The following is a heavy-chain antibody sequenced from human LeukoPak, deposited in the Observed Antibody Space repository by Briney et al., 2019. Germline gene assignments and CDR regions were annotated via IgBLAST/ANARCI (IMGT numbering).Heavy chain of an antibody. V-gene: IGHV4-34*01. CDR3: ARGRGSSIDY. D-gene: IGHD6-6*01. CDR2: INHSGST. J-gene: IGHJ4*02. Sequence: SETLSLTCAVYGGSYRGYYWSWIPQPPGKGLEWIGEINHSGSTNYNPSLKSRVTISVDTSKNQFSLKLSSVTAAGTAVYYCARGRGSSIDYWGQGTLVTVSS. CDR1: GGSYRGYY.